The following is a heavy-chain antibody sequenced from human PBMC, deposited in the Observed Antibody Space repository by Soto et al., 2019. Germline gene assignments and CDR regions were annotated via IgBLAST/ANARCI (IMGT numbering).Heavy chain of an antibody. Sequence: ASVKVSCKASGYTFTDYYIHWERQAPGQGLEWMGWINPNSGGTNYAQNSQGWVTMTRDTSISTAYTELSSVTAADTAVYYCASIAAAGAHFDYWGQGTLVTV. D-gene: IGHD6-13*01. CDR3: ASIAAAGAHFDY. CDR1: GYTFTDYY. J-gene: IGHJ4*02. CDR2: INPNSGGT. V-gene: IGHV1-2*04.